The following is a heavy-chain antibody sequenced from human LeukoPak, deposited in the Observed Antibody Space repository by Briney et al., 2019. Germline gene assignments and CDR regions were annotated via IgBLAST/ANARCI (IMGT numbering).Heavy chain of an antibody. Sequence: GGSLKLSCAASGFTFSGSAMHWVRQASGKGLEWVGRIRSKANSYATAYAASVKGRFTISRDDSKNTAYLQMSSLKTEDTAVYYCTRHSPSYYYDSSGYYRIAEYFQHWGQGTLVTVSS. CDR3: TRHSPSYYYDSSGYYRIAEYFQH. CDR2: IRSKANSYAT. V-gene: IGHV3-73*01. CDR1: GFTFSGSA. J-gene: IGHJ1*01. D-gene: IGHD3-22*01.